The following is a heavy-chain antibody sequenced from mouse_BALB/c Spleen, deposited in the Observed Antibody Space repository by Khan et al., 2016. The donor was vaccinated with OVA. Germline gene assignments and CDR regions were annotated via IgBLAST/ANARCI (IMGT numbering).Heavy chain of an antibody. V-gene: IGHV1-7*01. Sequence: VQLQESGAELAKPGASVKMSCKASGYTFINYWILWIKQRPGQGLEWIGYINPSTGYTEYNPNFKDKATLTADKSSSTAYMQLSSLTSEDSTVYYSARRGLRWDFDDWGQGTTLTVSS. CDR2: INPSTGYT. CDR1: GYTFINYW. D-gene: IGHD1-1*01. CDR3: ARRGLRWDFDD. J-gene: IGHJ2*01.